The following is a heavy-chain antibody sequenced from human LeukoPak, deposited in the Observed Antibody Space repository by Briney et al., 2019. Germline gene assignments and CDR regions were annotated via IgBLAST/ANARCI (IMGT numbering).Heavy chain of an antibody. D-gene: IGHD3-22*01. CDR3: ARDWNKYYYDSSGSYTSHFDY. CDR1: GFTFSSYG. J-gene: IGHJ4*02. CDR2: ISSSSSYI. V-gene: IGHV3-21*01. Sequence: GGTLRLSCAASGFTFSSYGMNWVRQAPGKGLEWVSSISSSSSYIYYADSVKGRFTISRDNAKNSLYLQMNSLRAEDTAVYYCARDWNKYYYDSSGSYTSHFDYWGQGTLVTVSS.